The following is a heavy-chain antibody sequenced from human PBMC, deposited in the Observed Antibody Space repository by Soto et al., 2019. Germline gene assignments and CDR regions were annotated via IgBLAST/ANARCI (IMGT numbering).Heavy chain of an antibody. Sequence: SETLSLTCTVSGGSISSYSSSWIRQPPGKGLEWIGTAYPRGSTYYDPSLKSRVTISLDLSKNQFSLNLNSVTAADTAVYYCARVAGSGWYDAWGQGTMVTVYS. CDR3: ARVAGSGWYDA. J-gene: IGHJ5*02. D-gene: IGHD6-19*01. V-gene: IGHV4-30-2*01. CDR1: GGSISSYS. CDR2: AYPRGST.